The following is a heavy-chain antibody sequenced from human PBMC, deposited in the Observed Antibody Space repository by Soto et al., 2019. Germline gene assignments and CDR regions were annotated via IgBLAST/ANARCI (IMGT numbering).Heavy chain of an antibody. J-gene: IGHJ4*02. V-gene: IGHV3-49*03. Sequence: GGSLRVSCTASGFPFGDYAMSWFRQAPGKGLEWVGFIRRKAYGGTTEYAASVKGRFTISIDDSKSIAYLQMNSLNTEDTAVYYFTRDSHSSGSLYFDYWRQVPVIATSS. CDR2: IRRKAYGGTT. D-gene: IGHD3-22*01. CDR1: GFPFGDYA. CDR3: TRDSHSSGSLYFDY.